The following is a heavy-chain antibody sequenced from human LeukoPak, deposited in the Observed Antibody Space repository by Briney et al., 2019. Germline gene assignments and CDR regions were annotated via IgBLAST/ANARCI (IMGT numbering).Heavy chain of an antibody. CDR1: GFTFSSYA. CDR3: AKGSYYNEGSFDY. Sequence: GGSLRLSCAASGFTFSSYAMSWVRQAPGKGLEWGSAISGSGGSTYYADSVKGRFTISRDNSKNTLYLQMNSLRAEDTAVYYCAKGSYYNEGSFDYWGQGTLVTVSS. CDR2: ISGSGGST. J-gene: IGHJ4*02. D-gene: IGHD3-10*01. V-gene: IGHV3-23*01.